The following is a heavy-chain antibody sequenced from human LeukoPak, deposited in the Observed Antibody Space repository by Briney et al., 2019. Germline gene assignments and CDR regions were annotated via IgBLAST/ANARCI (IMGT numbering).Heavy chain of an antibody. CDR3: AREGTDYYDSSGYYSGCFDY. V-gene: IGHV1-69*01. CDR2: IIPIFGTA. D-gene: IGHD3-22*01. J-gene: IGHJ4*02. CDR1: GGTFSSYA. Sequence: GASVKVSCKASGGTFSSYAISWVRQAPGQGLEWMGGIIPIFGTANYAQKFQGRVTITADESTSTAYMEQSSLRSEDTAVYYCAREGTDYYDSSGYYSGCFDYWGQGTLVTVSS.